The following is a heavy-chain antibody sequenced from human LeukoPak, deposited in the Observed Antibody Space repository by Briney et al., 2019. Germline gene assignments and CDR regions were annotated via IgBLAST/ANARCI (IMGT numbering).Heavy chain of an antibody. D-gene: IGHD3-16*01. V-gene: IGHV3-21*01. J-gene: IGHJ6*03. CDR2: ISSTSSYI. CDR1: GFTFSSFS. Sequence: PGGSLRLSCAASGFTFSSFSMNWVRQAPGKGLEWVSSISSTSSYIYYADSVKGRFTISRDNAKNSLYLQMNSLRAEDTAVYYCAREGGGYSYYYYMDVWGKGTTVTVSS. CDR3: AREGGGYSYYYYMDV.